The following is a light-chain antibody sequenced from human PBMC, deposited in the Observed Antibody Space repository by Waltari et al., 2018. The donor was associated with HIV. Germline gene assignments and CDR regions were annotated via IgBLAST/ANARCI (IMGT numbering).Light chain of an antibody. CDR3: ASYVTGGTVI. V-gene: IGLV2-14*01. J-gene: IGLJ2*01. Sequence: QSALTQPASVSGSPGPSTAIPCTGTSSDVGGYHYVSWYQQNPGKAPHLIIYEVTSGPSRVSHRFAGSKSGNTASLTISGLQSEDGTDYYCASYVTGGTVIFGGGTKLTVV. CDR2: EVT. CDR1: SSDVGGYHY.